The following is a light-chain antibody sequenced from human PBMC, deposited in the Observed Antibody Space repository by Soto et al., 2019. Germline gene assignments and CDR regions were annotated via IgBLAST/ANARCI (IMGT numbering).Light chain of an antibody. Sequence: QSALTQPASVSGSPGQSITISCTGTSSDVGGYNYVSWYQQHPGKAPKLIIYDVSNRPSGVSNRFSGSKSGNTASLTISGLQAEDEADYYCSSYTSSSTLDVVFGGGTKVTGL. CDR1: SSDVGGYNY. J-gene: IGLJ2*01. V-gene: IGLV2-14*01. CDR3: SSYTSSSTLDVV. CDR2: DVS.